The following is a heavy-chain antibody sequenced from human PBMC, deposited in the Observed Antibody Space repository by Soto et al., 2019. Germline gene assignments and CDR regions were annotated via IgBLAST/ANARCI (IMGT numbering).Heavy chain of an antibody. CDR2: ISSSSATI. V-gene: IGHV3-48*02. CDR3: ARADRIKSPKFSFDY. CDR1: GFTFSTYA. J-gene: IGHJ4*02. Sequence: GGSLRLSCAASGFTFSTYAVNWLRQAPGKGLEWLSYISSSSATIYYADSVKGRFTISRDNGKNSLFLQMDSLRDEDTAVYYCARADRIKSPKFSFDYWGRGTLVTVSS.